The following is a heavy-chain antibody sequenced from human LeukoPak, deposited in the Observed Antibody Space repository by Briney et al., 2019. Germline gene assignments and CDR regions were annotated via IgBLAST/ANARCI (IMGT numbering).Heavy chain of an antibody. Sequence: GGSLRLSCAASGFTVSSNYMSWVRQAPGKGLEWVSVSYSGGSTYYADSVKGRFTISRDNAKNSLYLQMNRLRAEDTAIYYCAVDCSSPSCYGQSAFDIWGQGTMVTVSS. CDR1: GFTVSSNY. V-gene: IGHV3-53*01. D-gene: IGHD2-2*01. J-gene: IGHJ3*02. CDR3: AVDCSSPSCYGQSAFDI. CDR2: SYSGGST.